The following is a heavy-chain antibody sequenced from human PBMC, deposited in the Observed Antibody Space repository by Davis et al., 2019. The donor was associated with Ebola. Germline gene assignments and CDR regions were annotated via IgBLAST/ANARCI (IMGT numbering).Heavy chain of an antibody. J-gene: IGHJ5*02. CDR3: AREVRRGWFDP. V-gene: IGHV3-21*01. D-gene: IGHD3-10*01. Sequence: GGSLRLSCAASGFTFTGYTMNWVRQAPGKGLEWVSSISSTSSYISYTASVKGRFTISRDNAKNSLYLQMNSLTAEDTAVYYCAREVRRGWFDPWGQGTLVTVSS. CDR2: ISSTSSYI. CDR1: GFTFTGYT.